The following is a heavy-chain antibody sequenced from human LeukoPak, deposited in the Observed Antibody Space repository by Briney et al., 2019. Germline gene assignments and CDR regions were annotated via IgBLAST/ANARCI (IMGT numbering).Heavy chain of an antibody. CDR3: ARDRGDDSSGYYSAADSD. J-gene: IGHJ4*02. D-gene: IGHD3-22*01. Sequence: PSETLSLTCAVYGGSFSGFYWSWIRQPPGKGLEWVGEINPSGSTKYNPSLKSRVTMSVDTSKNHFSLKLSSVTAADTAVYYCARDRGDDSSGYYSAADSDWGQGTLVTVSS. V-gene: IGHV4-34*01. CDR2: INPSGST. CDR1: GGSFSGFY.